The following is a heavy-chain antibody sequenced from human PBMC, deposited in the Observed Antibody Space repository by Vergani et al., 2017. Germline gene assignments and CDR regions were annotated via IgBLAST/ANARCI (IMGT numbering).Heavy chain of an antibody. CDR3: ARERITIFGVVKVPGYYYYMDV. D-gene: IGHD3-3*01. J-gene: IGHJ6*03. CDR1: GGSFNTYY. Sequence: QVQLEESGPGLVKPSETLSLTCTVSGGSFNTYYWSWIRQSPGKGLEWIGYIYSTGSTNYNPSLNSRVTMSVDTSKNQFSLKLSSVTAADTAVYYCARERITIFGVVKVPGYYYYMDVWGKGTTVTVSS. V-gene: IGHV4-59*12. CDR2: IYSTGST.